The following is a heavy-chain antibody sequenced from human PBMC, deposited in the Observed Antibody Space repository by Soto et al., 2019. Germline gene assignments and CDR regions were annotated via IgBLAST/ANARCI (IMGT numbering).Heavy chain of an antibody. CDR1: GGFVNSDTHS. V-gene: IGHV4-61*01. D-gene: IGHD2-2*01. CDR2: IYSGGST. Sequence: PETLSLTCTVSGGFVNSDTHSWSWIRQTPGKRLEWIGFIYSGGSTKNPSLRSRVTMSVDTSKNQFSLKLRSVIVADTAVYHCARFVRSCSATTCSTRADVWGQGITVTLSS. J-gene: IGHJ6*02. CDR3: ARFVRSCSATTCSTRADV.